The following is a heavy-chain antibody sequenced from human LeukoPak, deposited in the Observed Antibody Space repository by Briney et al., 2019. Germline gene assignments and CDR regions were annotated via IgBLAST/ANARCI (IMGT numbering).Heavy chain of an antibody. CDR3: ARALSVGYCSSTSCYGPAYYFDY. J-gene: IGHJ4*02. D-gene: IGHD2-2*01. CDR1: GYTFTSYY. V-gene: IGHV1-46*01. Sequence: GASVKVSCKASGYTFTSYYMHWVRQAPGQGLEWMGIINPSGGSTSYAQKFQGRVTMTRDMSTSTAYMELRSLRSDDTAVYYCARALSVGYCSSTSCYGPAYYFDYWGQGTLVTVSS. CDR2: INPSGGST.